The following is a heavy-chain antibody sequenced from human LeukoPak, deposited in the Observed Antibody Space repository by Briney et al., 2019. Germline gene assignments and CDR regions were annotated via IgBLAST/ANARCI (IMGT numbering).Heavy chain of an antibody. V-gene: IGHV4-28*03. CDR3: AREQKRSPYYDFWSGYYTDYYYYMDV. D-gene: IGHD3-3*01. Sequence: SETLSLTCTVSGYSITSSNWWGWIRPPPGKGLEWIGYIYYSGSTYYNPSLKSRVTLSLDTSKSQFSLKLSSVTAADTAVYYCAREQKRSPYYDFWSGYYTDYYYYMDVWGKGTTVTVSS. CDR1: GYSITSSNW. CDR2: IYYSGST. J-gene: IGHJ6*03.